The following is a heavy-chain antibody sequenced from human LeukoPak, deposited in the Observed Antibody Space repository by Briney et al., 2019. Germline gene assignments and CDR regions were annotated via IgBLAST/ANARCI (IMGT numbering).Heavy chain of an antibody. Sequence: ASVEVSCKASGYTFTGYYMHWVRQAPGQGLEWMGWIDPSSGGTNYAQKFQGRVTMTRDTSVSTAYMELSRLRSDDTAVYYCARSKIAAAGPGDYWGQGTLVTVSS. CDR1: GYTFTGYY. J-gene: IGHJ4*02. CDR3: ARSKIAAAGPGDY. CDR2: IDPSSGGT. D-gene: IGHD6-13*01. V-gene: IGHV1-2*02.